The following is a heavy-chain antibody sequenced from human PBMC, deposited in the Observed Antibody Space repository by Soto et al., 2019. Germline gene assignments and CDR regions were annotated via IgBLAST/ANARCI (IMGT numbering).Heavy chain of an antibody. Sequence: SSVKVSCKASGYTFTAQYLHWVRKAPGEGLEWMGWINPTTGATRYAQKFQGRVTMTRDTSMSTAYLEVRSLRPDDTAVYYCAKGDSSWVSWFDPWGQGTLVTVSS. CDR3: AKGDSSWVSWFDP. CDR1: GYTFTAQY. J-gene: IGHJ5*02. V-gene: IGHV1-2*02. D-gene: IGHD6-19*01. CDR2: INPTTGAT.